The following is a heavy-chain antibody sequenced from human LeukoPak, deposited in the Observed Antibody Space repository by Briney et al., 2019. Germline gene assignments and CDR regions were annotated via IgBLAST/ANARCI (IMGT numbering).Heavy chain of an antibody. Sequence: ASVKVSCKASGYTFTSYGISWVRQAPGQGLEWMGWISAYNGNTNYAQKLQGRVTMTTDTSTSTAYMELRGLRSDDTAVYYCARDLGFGDNNWFDPWGQGTLVTVSS. CDR1: GYTFTSYG. CDR2: ISAYNGNT. CDR3: ARDLGFGDNNWFDP. J-gene: IGHJ5*02. D-gene: IGHD3-10*01. V-gene: IGHV1-18*01.